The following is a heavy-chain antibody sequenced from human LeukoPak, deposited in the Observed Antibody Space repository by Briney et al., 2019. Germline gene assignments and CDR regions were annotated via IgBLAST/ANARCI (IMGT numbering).Heavy chain of an antibody. V-gene: IGHV1-2*02. J-gene: IGHJ4*02. D-gene: IGHD3-10*01. CDR2: INPNSGGT. CDR1: GYTFTGYY. CDR3: ARGGYYGSGHNDY. Sequence: APVKVSCKASGYTFTGYYMHWVRQAPGQGLEWMGWINPNSGGTNYAQKFQGRVTMTRDTSISTAYMELSRLRSDDTAVYYCARGGYYGSGHNDYWGQGTLVTVSS.